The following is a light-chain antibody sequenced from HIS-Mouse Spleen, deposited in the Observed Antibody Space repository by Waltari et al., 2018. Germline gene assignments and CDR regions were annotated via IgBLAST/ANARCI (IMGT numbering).Light chain of an antibody. CDR3: SSYTSSSTLVV. Sequence: QSALTQPASVSGSPGQSITISCPGTSRGVGVYNYVSWYQQHPGKAPKLMIYDVSNRPSGVSNRFSGSKSGNTASLTISGLQAEDEADYYCSSYTSSSTLVVFGGGTKLTVL. J-gene: IGLJ2*01. CDR1: SRGVGVYNY. CDR2: DVS. V-gene: IGLV2-14*03.